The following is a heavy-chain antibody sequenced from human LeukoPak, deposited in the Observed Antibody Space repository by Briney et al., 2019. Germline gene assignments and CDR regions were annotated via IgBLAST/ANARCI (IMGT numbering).Heavy chain of an antibody. CDR3: ARVARGAYCGGDCSHFDY. D-gene: IGHD2-21*02. Sequence: SETLSLTCTVSGGSISSSSYYWGWIRQPPGKGLEWIGSIYYSGSTYYNPSLKSRVTISVDTSKNQFSLKLSSVTAANTGVYYCARVARGAYCGGDCSHFDYWGQGTLVTVSS. J-gene: IGHJ4*02. CDR1: GGSISSSSYY. CDR2: IYYSGST. V-gene: IGHV4-39*07.